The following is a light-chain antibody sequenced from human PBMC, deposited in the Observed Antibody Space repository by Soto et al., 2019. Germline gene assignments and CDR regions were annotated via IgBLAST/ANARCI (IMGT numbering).Light chain of an antibody. Sequence: ALTQPASVSASPGQSISISCTGTSNDIGAFDYVSWYQQHPGKAPKLIIFEVFNRPSGVSTRFSGSKSGSTASLTISGLQAEDEADYFCSSYTTNNAHVFGGGTKVTVL. J-gene: IGLJ2*01. CDR3: SSYTTNNAHV. V-gene: IGLV2-14*01. CDR2: EVF. CDR1: SNDIGAFDY.